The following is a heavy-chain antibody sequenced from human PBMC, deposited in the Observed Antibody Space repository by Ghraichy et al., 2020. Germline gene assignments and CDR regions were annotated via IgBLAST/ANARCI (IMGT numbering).Heavy chain of an antibody. Sequence: SVKVSCKASGGTFSSYAISWVRQAPGQGLEWMGGIIPIFGTANYAQKFQGRVTITADESTSTAYMELSSLRSEDTAVYYCARGKATYDFWSGYLYGMDVWGQGTTVTVSS. D-gene: IGHD3-3*01. J-gene: IGHJ6*02. V-gene: IGHV1-69*13. CDR3: ARGKATYDFWSGYLYGMDV. CDR1: GGTFSSYA. CDR2: IIPIFGTA.